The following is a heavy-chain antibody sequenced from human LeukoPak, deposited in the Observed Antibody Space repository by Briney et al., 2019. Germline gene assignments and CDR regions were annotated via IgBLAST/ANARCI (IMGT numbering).Heavy chain of an antibody. D-gene: IGHD3-22*01. CDR1: GGSISSYY. V-gene: IGHV4-59*01. CDR2: IYYSGST. CDR3: AGDSDDSSGYYLVY. J-gene: IGHJ4*02. Sequence: PSETLSLTCTVSGGSISSYYWSWIRQPPGKGLEWIGYIYYSGSTNYNPSLKSRVTISVDTSKNQFSLKLSSVTAADTAVYYCAGDSDDSSGYYLVYWGQGTLVTVSS.